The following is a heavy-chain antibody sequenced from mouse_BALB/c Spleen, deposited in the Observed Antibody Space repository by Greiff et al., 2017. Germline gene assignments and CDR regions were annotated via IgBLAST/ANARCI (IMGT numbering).Heavy chain of an antibody. CDR2: ISYDGSN. J-gene: IGHJ4*01. D-gene: IGHD2-4*01. CDR3: AGEYDYGSYAMDY. CDR1: GYSFTSGYY. Sequence: EVKLMESGPGLVKPSQSLSLTCSVTGYSFTSGYYWNWIRQFPGNKLEWVGYISYDGSNNYNPYLKNRISITRDTSKNQFFLKLNSVTTEDTATDYCAGEYDYGSYAMDYWGQGTSVTVSA. V-gene: IGHV3-6*02.